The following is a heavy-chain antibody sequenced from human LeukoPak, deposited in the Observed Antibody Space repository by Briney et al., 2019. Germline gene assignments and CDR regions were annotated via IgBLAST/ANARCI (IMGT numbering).Heavy chain of an antibody. J-gene: IGHJ6*03. V-gene: IGHV3-30*02. CDR2: IQYDGSNE. D-gene: IGHD2-8*01. CDR3: AKDRCSNGIGCYYYYMDV. CDR1: GFTFSSYA. Sequence: GGSLRLSCAASGFTFSSYAMSWVRQAPGKGLEWVAYIQYDGSNEQYADSVKGRFSISRDSSKNILNLQMNSLRAEDTAVYYCAKDRCSNGIGCYYYYMDVWDKGTTVTIYS.